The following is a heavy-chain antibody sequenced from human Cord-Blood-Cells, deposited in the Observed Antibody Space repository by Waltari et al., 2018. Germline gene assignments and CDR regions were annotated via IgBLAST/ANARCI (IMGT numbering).Heavy chain of an antibody. J-gene: IGHJ4*02. CDR1: GFTFSSYA. CDR2: ISGSGGST. V-gene: IGHV3-23*01. D-gene: IGHD7-27*01. CDR3: AKARNWGFLHFDY. Sequence: EVQLLESGGGLVQPGGSLRLSCAASGFTFSSYAMSWVRQAPGKGLEWVSAISGSGGSTYYADSVKGRFTISRDNAKNTLYLQMNSLRAEDTAVYYCAKARNWGFLHFDYWGQGTLVTVSS.